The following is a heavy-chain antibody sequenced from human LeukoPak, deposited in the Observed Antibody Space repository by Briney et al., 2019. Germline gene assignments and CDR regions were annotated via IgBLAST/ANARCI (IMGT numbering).Heavy chain of an antibody. Sequence: SETLSLTCTVSGGSISSSSYYWGWIRQPPGNWLEWLGSIYYGGSTYYNPSLKSRSTTSVDTSKNQFSLKLSSVTAADTPVYYCAREGYSNYGYYNYMDIWGKGTTVTASS. CDR1: GGSISSSSYY. J-gene: IGHJ6*03. CDR3: AREGYSNYGYYNYMDI. CDR2: IYYGGST. V-gene: IGHV4-39*07. D-gene: IGHD4-11*01.